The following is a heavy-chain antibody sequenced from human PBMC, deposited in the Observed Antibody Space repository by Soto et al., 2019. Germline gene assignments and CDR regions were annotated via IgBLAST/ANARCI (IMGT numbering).Heavy chain of an antibody. CDR1: GYTFTNYG. CDR2: IGAYNGNT. CDR3: ARGYGDYIRALAV. Sequence: QVQLVQSGPEVKKPGTSVRVSCKTAGYTFTNYGITWVRQAPGQGLDWMGWIGAYNGNTNYAQRFQGRHTMTTYTSTDTGYMELRSLKSDDTAVYSCARGYGDYIRALAVWGQGTTVTVSS. D-gene: IGHD4-17*01. J-gene: IGHJ6*02. V-gene: IGHV1-18*04.